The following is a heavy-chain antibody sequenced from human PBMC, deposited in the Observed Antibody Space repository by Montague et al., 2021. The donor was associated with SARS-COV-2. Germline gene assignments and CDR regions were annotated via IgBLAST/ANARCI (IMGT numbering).Heavy chain of an antibody. V-gene: IGHV4-34*01. CDR3: ARGAPGY. D-gene: IGHD1-1*01. CDR2: INYGGST. CDR1: GGSFSDYH. Sequence: SETLFLTCAVYGGSFSDYHWTWIRQPPGEGLEWIGQINYGGSTKYNPSLKSRVTISIDTSKNQFSLKLTSVTAADTAVYYCARGAPGYWGQGTLVTVSS. J-gene: IGHJ4*02.